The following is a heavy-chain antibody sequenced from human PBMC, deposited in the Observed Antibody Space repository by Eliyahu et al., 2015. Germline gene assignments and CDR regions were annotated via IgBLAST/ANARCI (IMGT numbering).Heavy chain of an antibody. D-gene: IGHD4-17*01. CDR2: VYYNGNA. V-gene: IGHV4-39*01. J-gene: IGHJ4*02. CDR3: ATLIYYGNFVY. CDR1: GXPIPSSSFY. Sequence: HLQESGPGRMRPSETLSLTCTVSGXPIPSSSFYWGWIRQPPGKGLQWIGTVYYNGNAYYNPSLKSRVSMSVDTPKKQFSLRLTSVTAADTATYYCATLIYYGNFVYWGQGALVTVSS.